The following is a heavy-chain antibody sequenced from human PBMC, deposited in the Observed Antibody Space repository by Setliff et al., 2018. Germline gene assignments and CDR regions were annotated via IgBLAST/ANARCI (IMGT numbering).Heavy chain of an antibody. V-gene: IGHV1-18*01. J-gene: IGHJ6*03. CDR3: ARRNFYYDSSGFALYYYYMDV. D-gene: IGHD3-22*01. CDR2: ISTYNINT. Sequence: ASVKVSCKASGYPFTNYGITWVRQAPGQGLEWLGWISTYNINTNYAQKLQDRVTMTTDTSTSTAYMELRSLRSDDTAVYYCARRNFYYDSSGFALYYYYMDVWGKGTTVT. CDR1: GYPFTNYG.